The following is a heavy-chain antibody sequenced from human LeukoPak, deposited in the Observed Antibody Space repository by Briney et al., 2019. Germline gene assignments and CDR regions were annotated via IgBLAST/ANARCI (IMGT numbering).Heavy chain of an antibody. Sequence: SETLSLTCTVSGGSISSYYWSWIRQPPGKGLEWIGYIYYSGRTNYNPSLKSRVTISVDTSKNQFSLKLSSVTAADTAVYYCARAPGYCSSTSCYVPARYGMDVWGKGTTVTVSS. CDR2: IYYSGRT. V-gene: IGHV4-59*01. CDR1: GGSISSYY. D-gene: IGHD2-2*01. J-gene: IGHJ6*04. CDR3: ARAPGYCSSTSCYVPARYGMDV.